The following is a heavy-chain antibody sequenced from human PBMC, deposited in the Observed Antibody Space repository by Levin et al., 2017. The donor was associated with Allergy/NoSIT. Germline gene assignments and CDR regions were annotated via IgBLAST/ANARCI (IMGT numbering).Heavy chain of an antibody. Sequence: SGESLKISCAASGFTFSSYAMHWVRQAPGKGLEWVAVISYDGSNKYYADSVKGRFTISRDNSKNTLYLQMNSLRAEDTAVYYCARERGPPPAGFDYWGQGTLVTVSS. J-gene: IGHJ4*02. CDR2: ISYDGSNK. CDR1: GFTFSSYA. V-gene: IGHV3-30*04. CDR3: ARERGPPPAGFDY.